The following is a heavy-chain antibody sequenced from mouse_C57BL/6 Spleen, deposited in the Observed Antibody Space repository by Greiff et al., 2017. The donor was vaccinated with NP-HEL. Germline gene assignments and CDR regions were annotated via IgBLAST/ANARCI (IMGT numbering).Heavy chain of an antibody. CDR3: ARGGNYEGYY. CDR1: GYTFTGYW. V-gene: IGHV1-9*01. CDR2: ILPGSGST. J-gene: IGHJ2*01. Sequence: QVQLQQSGAELMKPGASVKLSCKATGYTFTGYWIEWVKQRPGHGLEWIGEILPGSGSTNYHEKFKGKATFTADTSSNTAYMQLSSLTTEDSAIYYCARGGNYEGYYWGQGTTLTVSS. D-gene: IGHD2-1*01.